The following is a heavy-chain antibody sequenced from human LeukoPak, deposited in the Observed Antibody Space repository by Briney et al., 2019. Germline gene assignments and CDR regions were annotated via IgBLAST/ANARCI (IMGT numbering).Heavy chain of an antibody. Sequence: GGPLRLSCAGSGFTFSSHWIGWVRQAPGKGLEWVAHINQDGSQKYYVDSVEGRFAISRDNAKNSLYLQMNSLRAEDTAVYYCAKELRVRGVIDYWGQGTLVTVSS. CDR2: INQDGSQK. CDR1: GFTFSSHW. CDR3: AKELRVRGVIDY. V-gene: IGHV3-7*03. D-gene: IGHD3-10*01. J-gene: IGHJ4*02.